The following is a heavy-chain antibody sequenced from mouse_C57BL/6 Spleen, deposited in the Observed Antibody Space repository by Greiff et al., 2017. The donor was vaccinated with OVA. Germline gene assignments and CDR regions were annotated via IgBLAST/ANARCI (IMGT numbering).Heavy chain of an antibody. Sequence: QVQLQQPGAELVKPGASVKLSCKASGYTFTSYWMHWVKQRPGQGLEWIGMIHPNSGSTNYNEKFKSKATLTVDKSSSTAYMQLSSLTSENSAVCYSAREDYDRFAYWGQGTLVTVSA. J-gene: IGHJ3*01. CDR3: AREDYDRFAY. D-gene: IGHD2-4*01. V-gene: IGHV1-64*01. CDR1: GYTFTSYW. CDR2: IHPNSGST.